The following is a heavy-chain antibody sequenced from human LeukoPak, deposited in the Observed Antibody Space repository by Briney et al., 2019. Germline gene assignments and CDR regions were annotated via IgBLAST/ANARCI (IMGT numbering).Heavy chain of an antibody. V-gene: IGHV4-61*02. D-gene: IGHD4-17*01. Sequence: SETLSLTCTVSGGSISSGSYYWGWIRQPAGKGLEWIGRIYTSGSTNYNPSLKSRVTISVDTSKNQFSLKLSSVTAADTAVYYCARDRDFMDYDRYYYYYMDVWGKGTTVTISS. J-gene: IGHJ6*03. CDR1: GGSISSGSYY. CDR3: ARDRDFMDYDRYYYYYMDV. CDR2: IYTSGST.